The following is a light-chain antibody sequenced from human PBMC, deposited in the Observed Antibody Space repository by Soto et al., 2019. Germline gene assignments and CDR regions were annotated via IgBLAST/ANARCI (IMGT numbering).Light chain of an antibody. V-gene: IGLV3-21*04. J-gene: IGLJ2*01. Sequence: SYELTQPPSVSVAPGKTASITCEGNNIGRKSVHWYQQRPGQAPMVVIYYDGDRPSGIPERFSGSNSGTAATLTISRVEAGDEADYYCQVWDSSVDHIIFGGGTKLNVL. CDR1: NIGRKS. CDR3: QVWDSSVDHII. CDR2: YDG.